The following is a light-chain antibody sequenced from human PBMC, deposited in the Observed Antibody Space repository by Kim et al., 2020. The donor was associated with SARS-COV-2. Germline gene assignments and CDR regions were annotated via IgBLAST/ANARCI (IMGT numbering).Light chain of an antibody. J-gene: IGLJ2*01. V-gene: IGLV3-19*01. CDR1: SLKTSY. CDR3: SSRDTSNNHVV. CDR2: GKN. Sequence: AQGPTVKITCQGDSLKTSYATWYQQKPGQAPILVIYGKNNRPSGIPDRFSGSSSANAASLTITGAQAEDEADYYCSSRDTSNNHVVFGGGTQLTVL.